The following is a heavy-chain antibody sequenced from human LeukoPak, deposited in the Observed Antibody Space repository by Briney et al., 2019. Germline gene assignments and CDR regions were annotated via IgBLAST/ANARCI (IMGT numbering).Heavy chain of an antibody. CDR2: INRRGHT. J-gene: IGHJ4*02. CDR3: AKEVDCPSDCLFFHS. Sequence: TGGSLRLPCAASGFTFDRFTIHWVRQTPGKGLDWVSLINRRGHTFYADSVKGRFTISRDNSRNSVFLQMNSLRPEDTALYHCAKEVDCPSDCLFFHSWGQGTLVTVSS. V-gene: IGHV3-43*01. CDR1: GFTFDRFT. D-gene: IGHD2-21*02.